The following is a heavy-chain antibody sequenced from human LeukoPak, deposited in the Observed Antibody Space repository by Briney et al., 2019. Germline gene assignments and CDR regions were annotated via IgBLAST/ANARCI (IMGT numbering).Heavy chain of an antibody. J-gene: IGHJ4*02. CDR3: ARGDWVY. V-gene: IGHV4-34*01. D-gene: IGHD2-21*01. CDR1: GGSFSGYY. CDR2: INHSGST. Sequence: SETLSLTCAVYGGSFSGYYWSWIRQPPGKGLEWIGEINHSGSTNYNPSLKSRVTISVDTSKNQFSLQLSSVTAADTAVYYCARGDWVYWGQGTLVTVSS.